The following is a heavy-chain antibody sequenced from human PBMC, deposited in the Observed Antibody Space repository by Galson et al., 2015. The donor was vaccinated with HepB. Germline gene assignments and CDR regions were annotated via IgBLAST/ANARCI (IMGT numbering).Heavy chain of an antibody. CDR3: STKGTSGGLIVGY. CDR1: GFTFSNAR. CDR2: ITRKIDGETT. V-gene: IGHV3-15*01. Sequence: SLRLSCAGSGFTFSNARMTWVRQAPGKGLEWVGRITRKIDGETTDYGVSVKGRFIISRDDSKNTLYLQMNRLKTEDTAVYYCSTKGTSGGLIVGYWGQGTLVTVSS. D-gene: IGHD3-16*02. J-gene: IGHJ4*02.